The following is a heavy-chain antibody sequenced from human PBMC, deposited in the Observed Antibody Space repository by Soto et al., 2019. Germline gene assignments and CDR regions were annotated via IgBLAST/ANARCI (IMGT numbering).Heavy chain of an antibody. Sequence: PGGSLRLSCAASGFTFSNYAMSWVRQAPGKGLEWVSEISAGGGSTYYEDSVKGRFTISRDNSKNTLYLQMNSLRAEDTAVYSCAKEMYAAAGRDYWGQGTLVTVSS. V-gene: IGHV3-23*01. CDR3: AKEMYAAAGRDY. D-gene: IGHD6-13*01. J-gene: IGHJ4*02. CDR1: GFTFSNYA. CDR2: ISAGGGST.